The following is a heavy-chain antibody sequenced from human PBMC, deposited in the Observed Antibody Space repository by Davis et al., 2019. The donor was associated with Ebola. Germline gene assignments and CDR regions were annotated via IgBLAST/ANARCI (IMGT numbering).Heavy chain of an antibody. CDR3: TQNGGDY. D-gene: IGHD3-16*01. J-gene: IGHJ4*02. CDR1: GYSISNGFS. V-gene: IGHV4-38-2*02. CDR2: VYHNGKT. Sequence: SETLSLTCTVSGYSISNGFSWGWIRQPPGKGLEWIGSVYHNGKTNYNPSLKSRVTISLDTSKNQFSLKLRSVTAADTAVYYCTQNGGDYWGQGTLVTVSS.